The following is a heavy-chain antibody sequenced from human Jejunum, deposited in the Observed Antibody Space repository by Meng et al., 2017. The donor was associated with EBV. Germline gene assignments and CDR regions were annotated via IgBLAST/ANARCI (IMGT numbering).Heavy chain of an antibody. D-gene: IGHD2-21*02. CDR3: AVDRWAHCGGDCNLLDY. CDR2: VFYSGST. CDR1: GYSVSCGSYF. Sequence: VQEAVPVLVYPSGSLPLVCSVSGYSVSCGSYFCNWALRALGKGLEWIGYVFYSGSTHDNPSLQRRVVMSLDTSKKQFSMNMRSVTADGTGMYYSAVDRWAHCGGDCNLLDYWGQGTLVTVSS. V-gene: IGHV4-61*01. J-gene: IGHJ4*02.